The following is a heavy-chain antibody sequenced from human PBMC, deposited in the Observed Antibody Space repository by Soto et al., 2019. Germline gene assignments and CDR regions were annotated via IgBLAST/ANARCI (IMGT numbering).Heavy chain of an antibody. CDR2: ISYDGSNK. CDR3: AKDYCGGDCYYFDY. CDR1: GFTFSSYG. J-gene: IGHJ4*02. D-gene: IGHD2-21*02. V-gene: IGHV3-30*18. Sequence: GSLRLSCAASGFTFSSYGMHWVRQAPGKGLEWVAVISYDGSNKYYADSVKGRFTISRDNSKNTLYLQMNSLRAEDTAVYYCAKDYCGGDCYYFDYWGQGTLVTVSS.